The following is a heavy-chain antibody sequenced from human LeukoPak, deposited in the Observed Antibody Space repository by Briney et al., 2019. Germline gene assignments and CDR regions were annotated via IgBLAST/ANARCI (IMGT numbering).Heavy chain of an antibody. D-gene: IGHD3-9*01. J-gene: IGHJ4*02. V-gene: IGHV3-21*01. Sequence: GGSLRLSCAASGFTFSSYSRNWVRQAPGKGLEWVSSISSSGAYIYYADSVKGRFTISRDNGKNSLYLQMNSLRDEDTAVYYCVRGTEYDILSGKNFGQYYFDYWGQGTLVTVSS. CDR3: VRGTEYDILSGKNFGQYYFDY. CDR2: ISSSGAYI. CDR1: GFTFSSYS.